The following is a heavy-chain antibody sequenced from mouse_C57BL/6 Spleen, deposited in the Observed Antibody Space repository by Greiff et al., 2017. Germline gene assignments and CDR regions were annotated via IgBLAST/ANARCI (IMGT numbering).Heavy chain of an antibody. V-gene: IGHV1-42*01. D-gene: IGHD2-1*01. CDR3: ARSCYGNYFDY. CDR1: GYSFTGYY. CDR2: INPSTGGT. Sequence: VQLQQSGPELVKPGASVKISCKASGYSFTGYYMNWVKQSPEKSLEWIGEINPSTGGTTYNQKFKAKATLTVDKSSSTAYMQLKSLTSEDSAVYYCARSCYGNYFDYWGQGTTLTVSS. J-gene: IGHJ2*01.